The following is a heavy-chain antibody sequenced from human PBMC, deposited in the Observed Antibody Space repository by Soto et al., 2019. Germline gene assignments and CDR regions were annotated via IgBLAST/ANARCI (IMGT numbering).Heavy chain of an antibody. J-gene: IGHJ4*02. D-gene: IGHD6-13*01. Sequence: KASETLSLTCAVSDYSISSGYYWGWIRQSPGKGLEWIGTVYHSGSTSFNPSLKSRVTISVDTSKNQFSLKLSSVTAADTAVFYCVRFGSSWTVDYWGQGTLVTVSS. CDR1: DYSISSGYY. CDR3: VRFGSSWTVDY. CDR2: VYHSGST. V-gene: IGHV4-38-2*01.